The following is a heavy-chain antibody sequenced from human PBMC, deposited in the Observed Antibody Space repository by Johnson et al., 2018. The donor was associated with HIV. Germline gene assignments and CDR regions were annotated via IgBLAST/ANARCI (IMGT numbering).Heavy chain of an antibody. D-gene: IGHD1-26*01. J-gene: IGHJ3*02. V-gene: IGHV3-30*04. CDR2: ISYDGSNK. CDR3: ASREVGAKSEHAFDI. CDR1: GFTFSSYA. Sequence: QELLVESGGGVVQPGRSLRLSCAASGFTFSSYAMHWVRQAPGKGLEWVAVISYDGSNKYYADSVKGRFTISRDNSKNTLYLQMNSLRAEDTAVYYCASREVGAKSEHAFDIWGQGTMVTVSS.